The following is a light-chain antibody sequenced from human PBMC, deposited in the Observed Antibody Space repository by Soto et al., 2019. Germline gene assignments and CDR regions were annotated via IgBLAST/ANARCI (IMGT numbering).Light chain of an antibody. CDR2: AAS. J-gene: IGKJ2*01. V-gene: IGKV1-39*01. Sequence: DIQRTQSPSSLSASVGDRVTITCRASQTISTYLNLYQQNPGKAPKILIYAASKLQNGLPSRFSGSRSGTDFTLTNSSMQPDDFATNNCHKSSSHPNTFDKGTKLEIK. CDR1: QTISTY. CDR3: HKSSSHPNT.